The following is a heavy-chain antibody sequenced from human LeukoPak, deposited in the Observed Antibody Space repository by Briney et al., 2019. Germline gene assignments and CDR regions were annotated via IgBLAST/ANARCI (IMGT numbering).Heavy chain of an antibody. D-gene: IGHD5-18*01. CDR1: GYTFTGYY. V-gene: IGHV1-2*02. J-gene: IGHJ4*02. CDR2: INPNSGGT. Sequence: ASVKVSFKASGYTFTGYYMHWVRQAPGQGLEWMGWINPNSGGTNYAQKFQGRVTMTRDTYISTAYMELSRLRSDDTAVYYCARDHRAYTAMVTWFDYWGQGTLVTVSS. CDR3: ARDHRAYTAMVTWFDY.